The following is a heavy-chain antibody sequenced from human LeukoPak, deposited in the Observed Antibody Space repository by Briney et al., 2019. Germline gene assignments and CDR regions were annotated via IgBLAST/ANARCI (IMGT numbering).Heavy chain of an antibody. Sequence: GGSLRLSCAASGFTFSDSAMDWVRQAPGKGLEWVSLISHSGANTFYADSVKGRFSVSRDNSKNTMYLQMNSLRAEDTAVYYCAKDLGGEGGSGFPGQWGQGTLVTVSS. V-gene: IGHV3-23*01. CDR2: ISHSGANT. D-gene: IGHD3-10*01. CDR3: AKDLGGEGGSGFPGQ. J-gene: IGHJ4*02. CDR1: GFTFSDSA.